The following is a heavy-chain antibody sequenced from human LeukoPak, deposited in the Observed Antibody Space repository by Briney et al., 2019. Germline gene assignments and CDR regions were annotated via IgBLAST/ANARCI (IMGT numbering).Heavy chain of an antibody. D-gene: IGHD1-26*01. CDR3: ARDLGNYFMDV. V-gene: IGHV3-21*01. CDR1: GFTLSSYS. CDR2: ISSSTCYI. J-gene: IGHJ6*02. Sequence: GGSLRLSCADSGFTLSSYSMNWVRQAPGKGLEWVSPISSSTCYIYYADSVKSRFTISRDNAKNSLYLHMNSLRAEDTAVYYGARDLGNYFMDVWGQGTTVTVSS.